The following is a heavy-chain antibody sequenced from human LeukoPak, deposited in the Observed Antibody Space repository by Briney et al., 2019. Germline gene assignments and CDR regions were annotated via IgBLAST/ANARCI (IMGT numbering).Heavy chain of an antibody. CDR2: IKRKTDGGTT. CDR1: GFTFSVAW. D-gene: IGHD3-9*01. V-gene: IGHV3-15*01. CDR3: TTHSGYDIFTGYFQ. Sequence: GGSLRLSCAASGFTFSVAWMTWVRQAPGKGLEWVGRIKRKTDGGTTDYAAPVKGRFTISRDDSKNTLNLQMNSLKTEDTAVYYCTTHSGYDIFTGYFQWGQGTLVTVSS. J-gene: IGHJ4*02.